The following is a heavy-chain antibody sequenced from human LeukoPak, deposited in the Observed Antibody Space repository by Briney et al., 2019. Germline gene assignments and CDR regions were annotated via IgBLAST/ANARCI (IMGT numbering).Heavy chain of an antibody. D-gene: IGHD3-22*01. Sequence: ASVKVSCKASGGTFSSYAISWVRQAPGQGLEWMGWIGTYKGNTNYAQMFQGRVTMTTDTSTSTAYMELKNLRSDDTAVYYCARTPGMVVVKTFYCMDVWGQGTTVIVSS. CDR3: ARTPGMVVVKTFYCMDV. CDR1: GGTFSSYA. J-gene: IGHJ6*02. CDR2: IGTYKGNT. V-gene: IGHV1-18*01.